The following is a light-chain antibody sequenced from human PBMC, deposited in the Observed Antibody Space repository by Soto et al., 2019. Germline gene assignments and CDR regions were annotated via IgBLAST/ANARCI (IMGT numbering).Light chain of an antibody. CDR1: QTISSW. V-gene: IGKV1-5*03. J-gene: IGKJ1*01. CDR2: KAS. CDR3: QHYNSYSEA. Sequence: DSQIKKYTSTLSGSVGDRVTITCRASQTISSWLAWYQQKPGKAPKLLIYKASTLKSGVPSRFSGSGSGTEFTLTISSLQPDDFATYYCQHYNSYSEAFGQGTKVYIK.